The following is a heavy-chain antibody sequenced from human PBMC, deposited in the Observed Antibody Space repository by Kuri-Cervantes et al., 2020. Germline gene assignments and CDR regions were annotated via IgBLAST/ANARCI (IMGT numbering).Heavy chain of an antibody. Sequence: GESLKISCAASGFTFSSYDMHWVRQATGKGLEWVSAIGTAGDTYYPGSVKGRFTISRENAKNSLYLQMNSLRAGDTAVYYCARDVSSWYGMDYYYGMDVWGQGTTVTVSS. CDR1: GFTFSSYD. CDR2: IGTAGDT. CDR3: ARDVSSWYGMDYYYGMDV. V-gene: IGHV3-13*01. J-gene: IGHJ6*02. D-gene: IGHD6-13*01.